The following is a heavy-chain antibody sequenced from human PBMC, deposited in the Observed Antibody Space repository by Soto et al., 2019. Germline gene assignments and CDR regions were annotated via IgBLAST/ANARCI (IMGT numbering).Heavy chain of an antibody. CDR2: IYHSGST. V-gene: IGHV4-4*02. J-gene: IGHJ2*01. CDR1: GGSISSSKW. CDR3: ASQDYSSSTDASFLVNGYFDL. D-gene: IGHD6-6*01. Sequence: QMQLQESGPGLVKPSGTLSLTCGVSGGSISSSKWWTWVRQPPGKGPEWIGEIYHSGSTNYNPSLTRRVTISLDNANHQCSLTLPSVTAAETAVYYCASQDYSSSTDASFLVNGYFDLWGRGILVTVSS.